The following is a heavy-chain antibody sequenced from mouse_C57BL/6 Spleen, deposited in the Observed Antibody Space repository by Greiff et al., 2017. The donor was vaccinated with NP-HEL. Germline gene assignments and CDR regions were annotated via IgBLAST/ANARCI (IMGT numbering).Heavy chain of an antibody. CDR2: IHPNSGST. CDR3: ARGLTGKPWFAY. J-gene: IGHJ3*01. Sequence: VQLQQSGAELVKPGASVKLSCKASGYTFTSYWMHWVKQRPGQGLEWIGMIHPNSGSTNYNEKFKSKATLTVDKSSSTAYMQLSSLTSEDSAVYYCARGLTGKPWFAYWGQGTLVTVSA. CDR1: GYTFTSYW. V-gene: IGHV1-64*01. D-gene: IGHD4-1*01.